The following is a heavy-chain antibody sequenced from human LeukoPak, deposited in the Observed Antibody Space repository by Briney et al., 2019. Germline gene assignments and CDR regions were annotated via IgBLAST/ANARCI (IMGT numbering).Heavy chain of an antibody. J-gene: IGHJ4*02. Sequence: SGPTLVKPTQTLTLTCIFSGFSLSTSGMCVSWIRQPPGKALEWLARIDWDDDKYYSTSLKTRLTISKDTSKNQVVLTMTNMDPVDTATYYCARIRRDGYSYDYYFDYWGQGTLVTVSS. CDR3: ARIRRDGYSYDYYFDY. CDR1: GFSLSTSGMC. V-gene: IGHV2-70*11. CDR2: IDWDDDK. D-gene: IGHD5-18*01.